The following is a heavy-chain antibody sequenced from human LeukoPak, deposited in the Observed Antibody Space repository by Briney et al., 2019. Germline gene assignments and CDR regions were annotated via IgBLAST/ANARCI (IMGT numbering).Heavy chain of an antibody. CDR3: ARLRYYAMDA. CDR1: GFTFSTYD. Sequence: GGSLRLSCAASGFTFSTYDMNWVRQAPGKGLEWVSYISSSSRTISYADSVKGRFTISRDNAKNSLYLQMNSLRAEDTAVYYCARLRYYAMDAWGQGTTVTASS. V-gene: IGHV3-48*01. J-gene: IGHJ6*02. CDR2: ISSSSRTI.